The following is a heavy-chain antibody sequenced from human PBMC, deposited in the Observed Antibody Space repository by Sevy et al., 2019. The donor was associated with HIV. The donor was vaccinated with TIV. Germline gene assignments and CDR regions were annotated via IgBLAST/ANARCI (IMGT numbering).Heavy chain of an antibody. D-gene: IGHD2-21*02. Sequence: GGSLRLSCAASGFTFSSYWMSWVRQAPGKGLEWVANIKQDGSEKYYVDSVKGRFTISRDNAKNSLYLQMNSLGAEDTAVYYCARGGSVTAIRNWYFDLWGRGTLVTVSS. CDR3: ARGGSVTAIRNWYFDL. CDR2: IKQDGSEK. J-gene: IGHJ2*01. V-gene: IGHV3-7*04. CDR1: GFTFSSYW.